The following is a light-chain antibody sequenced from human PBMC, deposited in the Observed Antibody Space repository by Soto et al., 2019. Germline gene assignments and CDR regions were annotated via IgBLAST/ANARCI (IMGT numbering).Light chain of an antibody. CDR1: NIGVKS. CDR3: QLWDTDSDHQV. CDR2: DDS. J-gene: IGLJ3*02. Sequence: SYELTQPPSVSLAPGQTARITCGGRNIGVKSVHWYQQKPGQAPVLIVFDDSGRPSGIPGRFSGSNSGDTATLTISRVEAGDEADYYCQLWDTDSDHQVFGGGTKLTVL. V-gene: IGLV3-21*02.